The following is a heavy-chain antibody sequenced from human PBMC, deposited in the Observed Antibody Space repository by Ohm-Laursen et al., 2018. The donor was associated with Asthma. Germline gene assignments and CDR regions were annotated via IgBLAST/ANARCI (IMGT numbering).Heavy chain of an antibody. D-gene: IGHD5-24*01. V-gene: IGHV3-74*01. J-gene: IGHJ4*02. CDR1: GFTLGDYF. CDR2: LFPDGRRT. Sequence: SLRLSCTASGFTLGDYFMHWVRQGPGEGLLWISHLFPDGRRTNYADAVKGRFTISRDDAQNTLYLQMNSLTVDGTAVYYCARGNLEGLLWGQGTLVTVSS. CDR3: ARGNLEGLL.